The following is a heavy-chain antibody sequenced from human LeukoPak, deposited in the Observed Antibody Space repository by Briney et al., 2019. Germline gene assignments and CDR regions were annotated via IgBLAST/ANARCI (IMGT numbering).Heavy chain of an antibody. CDR1: GFTFSSYE. D-gene: IGHD6-19*01. J-gene: IGHJ4*02. Sequence: GGSLRLSCAASGFTFSSYEMNWVRQAPGKGLEWVSYISSGSTIYDADSVKGRFTISRDNAKNSLYLQMNSLRAEDTAVYYCARESIAVAGAPFDYGGREPLVPVPS. CDR3: ARESIAVAGAPFDY. V-gene: IGHV3-48*03. CDR2: ISSGSTI.